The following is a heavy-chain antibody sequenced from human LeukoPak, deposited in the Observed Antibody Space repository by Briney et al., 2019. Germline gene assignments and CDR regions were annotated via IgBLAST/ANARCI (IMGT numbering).Heavy chain of an antibody. J-gene: IGHJ5*02. Sequence: GSLRLSCAASGFTFSSYSMNWVRQAPGKGLEWVSSISSSSGYIYYADSVKGRFTISRDNAKNSLYLQMNSLRAEDTAVYYCARMSSTYYYGSGSYYTNNNWFDPWGQGTLVTVSS. CDR2: ISSSSGYI. V-gene: IGHV3-21*04. D-gene: IGHD3-10*01. CDR1: GFTFSSYS. CDR3: ARMSSTYYYGSGSYYTNNNWFDP.